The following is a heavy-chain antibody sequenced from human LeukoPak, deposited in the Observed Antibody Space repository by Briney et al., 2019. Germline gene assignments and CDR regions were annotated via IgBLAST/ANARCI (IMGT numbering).Heavy chain of an antibody. CDR2: ISSSGSTI. CDR3: ARDRTTVTTLDY. Sequence: PGGSLRLSCAASGCTFSIYEMNWIRQAPGKGLQWVSYISSSGSTIYYADSVKGRFTISRDNAKNSLYLQMNSLRAEDTAVYYCARDRTTVTTLDYWGQGTLVTVSS. CDR1: GCTFSIYE. J-gene: IGHJ4*02. V-gene: IGHV3-48*03. D-gene: IGHD4-11*01.